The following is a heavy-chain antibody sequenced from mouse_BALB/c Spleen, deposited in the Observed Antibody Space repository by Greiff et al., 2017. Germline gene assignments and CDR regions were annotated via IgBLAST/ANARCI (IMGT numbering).Heavy chain of an antibody. CDR2: INPYNGDT. D-gene: IGHD2-4*01. V-gene: IGHV1-20*01. CDR1: GYSFTGYF. Sequence: VQLQQSGPELVKPGASVKISCKASGYSFTGYFMNWVKQSHGKSLEWIGRINPYNGDTFYNRKFKGKATLTVDKSSSTANMELRSLTSEDSAVYYGGRERDDYSWFAYWGQGTLVTVSA. J-gene: IGHJ3*01. CDR3: GRERDDYSWFAY.